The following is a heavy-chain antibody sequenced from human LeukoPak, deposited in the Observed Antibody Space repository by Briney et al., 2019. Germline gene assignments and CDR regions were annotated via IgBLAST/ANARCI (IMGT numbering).Heavy chain of an antibody. Sequence: GGSLRLSCEGSGFTFSNYAMAWVRQAPGKGLEWVSSISATGNSALYTDSVRGRFTISRDNSGNTVYLQMNTLRAEDTAVYYCTRDATYYLRYGYFDYWGQGTLVTVSS. CDR2: ISATGNSA. CDR1: GFTFSNYA. V-gene: IGHV3-23*01. J-gene: IGHJ4*02. D-gene: IGHD2/OR15-2a*01. CDR3: TRDATYYLRYGYFDY.